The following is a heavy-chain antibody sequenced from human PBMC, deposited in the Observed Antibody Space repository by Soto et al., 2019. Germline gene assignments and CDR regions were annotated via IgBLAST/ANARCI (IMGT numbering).Heavy chain of an antibody. J-gene: IGHJ6*03. CDR1: GYTFTSYG. V-gene: IGHV1-18*01. CDR3: ARSNIVVVPAARSIDYMDV. CDR2: ISAYNGNT. Sequence: QVQLVQSGAEVKKPGASVKVSCKASGYTFTSYGISWVRQAPGQGLEWMGWISAYNGNTNYAQKLQGRVTMTTDTSTSKAYMELRSLRSDDTAVYYCARSNIVVVPAARSIDYMDVWCKGTTVIVSS. D-gene: IGHD2-2*01.